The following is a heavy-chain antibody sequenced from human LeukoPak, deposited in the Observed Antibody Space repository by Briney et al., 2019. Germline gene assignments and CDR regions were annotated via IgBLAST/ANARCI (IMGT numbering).Heavy chain of an antibody. CDR3: AKDLKYDFWTGYCPFDY. CDR1: GFTFSSYA. CDR2: ISWNSGSI. D-gene: IGHD3/OR15-3a*01. Sequence: GGSLRLSCAASGFTFSSYAMHWVRQAPGKGLEWVSGISWNSGSIGYADSVKGRFTISRDNSKNTLYLQMNSLRAEDMAVYYCAKDLKYDFWTGYCPFDYWGQGTLVTVSS. J-gene: IGHJ4*02. V-gene: IGHV3-9*03.